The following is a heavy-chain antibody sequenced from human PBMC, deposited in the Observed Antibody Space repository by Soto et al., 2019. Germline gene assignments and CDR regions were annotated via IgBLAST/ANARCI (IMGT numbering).Heavy chain of an antibody. Sequence: TCTVSGGSISSSSYYWGWIRQPPGKGLEWIGSIYYSGSTYYNPSLKSRVTISVDTSKNQFSLKLSSVTAADTAVYYCARRIITIFGVVIANWFDPWGQGTLVTVSS. CDR3: ARRIITIFGVVIANWFDP. CDR2: IYYSGST. D-gene: IGHD3-3*01. J-gene: IGHJ5*02. V-gene: IGHV4-39*01. CDR1: GGSISSSSYY.